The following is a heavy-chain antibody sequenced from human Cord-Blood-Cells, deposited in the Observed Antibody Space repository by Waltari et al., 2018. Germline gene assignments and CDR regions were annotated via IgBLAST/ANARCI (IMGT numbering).Heavy chain of an antibody. V-gene: IGHV3-13*01. CDR2: IGTAGDT. J-gene: IGHJ3*02. CDR1: GFTFSSYD. Sequence: EVQLVESGGGLVQPGGSLRLSCAASGFTFSSYDMHWVRQATGKGLEWVSAIGTAGDTYYPGSVKGRFTISRENAKNSLYLQMNSLRAGDTAVYYCARSSNFWSGYAFDIWGQGTMVTVSS. D-gene: IGHD3-3*01. CDR3: ARSSNFWSGYAFDI.